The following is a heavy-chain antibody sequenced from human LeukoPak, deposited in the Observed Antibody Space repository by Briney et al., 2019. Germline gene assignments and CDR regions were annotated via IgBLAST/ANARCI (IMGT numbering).Heavy chain of an antibody. V-gene: IGHV4-34*01. Sequence: PSETLSLTCAVYGGSFSGYYWSWIRRPPGKGLEWIGEINHSGSTNYNPSLKSRVTISVDTSKNQFSLKLSSLTAADTAVYYCARVSTVVTPFVHRGNASDIWGQGTMVTVSS. CDR1: GGSFSGYY. J-gene: IGHJ3*02. CDR3: ARVSTVVTPFVHRGNASDI. D-gene: IGHD4-23*01. CDR2: INHSGST.